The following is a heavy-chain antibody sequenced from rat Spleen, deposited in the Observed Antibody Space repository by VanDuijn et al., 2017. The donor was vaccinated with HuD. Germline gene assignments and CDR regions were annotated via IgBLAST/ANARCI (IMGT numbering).Heavy chain of an antibody. Sequence: EVQLVESGGGLVQPGRSLKLSCAASGFTFSDYNMAWVRQAPKKGLEWVATISYDGSSTYYPDSVKGRFTISRDNAKNTLYLQMDSLRSEDTATYYCARRRVWGFAYWGQGTLVTVSS. CDR2: ISYDGSST. D-gene: IGHD1-11*01. V-gene: IGHV5-7*01. J-gene: IGHJ3*01. CDR1: GFTFSDYN. CDR3: ARRRVWGFAY.